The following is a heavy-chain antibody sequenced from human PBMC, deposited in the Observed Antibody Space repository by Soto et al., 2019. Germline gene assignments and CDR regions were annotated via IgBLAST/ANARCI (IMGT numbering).Heavy chain of an antibody. J-gene: IGHJ4*02. CDR2: ITIAGT. CDR3: AGDGGNSY. D-gene: IGHD2-15*01. V-gene: IGHV3-53*01. Sequence: PGGSLRLSCAVTGFTLRGNGMSWVRQAPGKGLGWVSSITIAGTYYADSAKGRFTFSTDYSRNTIFLQMNRLRAEDSAIYYCAGDGGNSYLGQGALVTVSS. CDR1: GFTLRGNG.